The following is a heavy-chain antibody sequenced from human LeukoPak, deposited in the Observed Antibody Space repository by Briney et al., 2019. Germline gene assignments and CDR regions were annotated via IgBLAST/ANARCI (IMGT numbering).Heavy chain of an antibody. J-gene: IGHJ3*02. CDR2: IIPIFGTA. CDR1: GGTFSSYA. V-gene: IGHV1-69*05. CDR3: ARDLGSEAAADNVGVAFDI. D-gene: IGHD6-13*01. Sequence: SVKVSCKASGGTFSSYAISWVRQAPGQGLEWMGGIIPIFGTANYAQKFQGGVTITTDESTSTAYMELSSLRSEDTAVYYCARDLGSEAAADNVGVAFDIWGQGTMVTVSS.